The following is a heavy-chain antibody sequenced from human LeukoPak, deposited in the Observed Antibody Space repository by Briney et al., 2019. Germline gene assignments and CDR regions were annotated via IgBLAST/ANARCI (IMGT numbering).Heavy chain of an antibody. Sequence: GGSLRLSCAASGFTFSSYWMSWVRQAPGKGLEWVANIKQDGSEKYYVDSVKGRFTISRDNAKNPLYLQMNSLRAEDTAVYYCARGRGYYDSSGYYGSFDYWGQGTLVTVSS. CDR1: GFTFSSYW. CDR2: IKQDGSEK. CDR3: ARGRGYYDSSGYYGSFDY. D-gene: IGHD3-22*01. J-gene: IGHJ4*02. V-gene: IGHV3-7*01.